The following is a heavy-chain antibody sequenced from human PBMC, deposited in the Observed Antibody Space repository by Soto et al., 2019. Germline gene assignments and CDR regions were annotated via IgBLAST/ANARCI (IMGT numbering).Heavy chain of an antibody. J-gene: IGHJ5*02. V-gene: IGHV1-69*12. Sequence: QVQLVQSGAEVKEPGSSVNVSCKTSGATFGNTAVTWVRQAPGQGLEWIGGIVPLFGTANYAQKFGGRVTIPADESTSTAYMELSSLRTDDTAVYYCARDGDPGYSFWSGPLGGGRFDPWGQGTLVTVSS. D-gene: IGHD3-3*01. CDR1: GATFGNTA. CDR2: IVPLFGTA. CDR3: ARDGDPGYSFWSGPLGGGRFDP.